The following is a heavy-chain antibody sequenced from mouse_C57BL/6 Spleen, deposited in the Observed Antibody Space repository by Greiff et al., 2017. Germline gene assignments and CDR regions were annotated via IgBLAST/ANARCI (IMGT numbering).Heavy chain of an antibody. J-gene: IGHJ3*01. Sequence: VQLQQSGAELVKPGASVKISCKASGYAFSSYWMNWVKQRPGKGLEWLGQIYPGDGDTNSNGKFKGKATLTADKSSSTAYMQLSSLTSEDSAVYFCARSDYGSSLFAYWGQGTLVTVSA. CDR1: GYAFSSYW. CDR2: IYPGDGDT. CDR3: ARSDYGSSLFAY. V-gene: IGHV1-80*01. D-gene: IGHD1-1*01.